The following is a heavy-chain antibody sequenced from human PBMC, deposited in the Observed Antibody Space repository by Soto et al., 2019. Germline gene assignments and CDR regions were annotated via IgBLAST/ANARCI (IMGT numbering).Heavy chain of an antibody. J-gene: IGHJ6*02. V-gene: IGHV3-23*01. CDR2: ISTSGGST. Sequence: EVQLLESGGGLVQPGGSLRLSCAASGFTFNSYGMSWVRQTPGKGLEWVSAISTSGGSTYYADSVKGRLTISRDNSKNTLYQQKNELRADDTSVYYCAKDQDEGGYCYGFFYYYGLDVWGQGTTLTVSS. D-gene: IGHD5-18*01. CDR3: AKDQDEGGYCYGFFYYYGLDV. CDR1: GFTFNSYG.